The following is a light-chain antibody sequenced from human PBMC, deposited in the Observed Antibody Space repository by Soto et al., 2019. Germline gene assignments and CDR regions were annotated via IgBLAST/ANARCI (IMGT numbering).Light chain of an antibody. CDR1: SSDVGGYNY. Sequence: QSALTQPASVSGSPGQSITISCTGTSSDVGGYNYVSWYQQHPGKAPKLMIYDVNNRPSGLSNRFSGSKSGNTASLTISGLQAEDEGDYYCSSYTSSITLVFGGGTKLTVL. CDR2: DVN. CDR3: SSYTSSITLV. J-gene: IGLJ2*01. V-gene: IGLV2-14*01.